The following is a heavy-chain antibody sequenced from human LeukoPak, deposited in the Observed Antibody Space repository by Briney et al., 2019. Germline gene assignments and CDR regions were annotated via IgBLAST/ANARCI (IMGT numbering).Heavy chain of an antibody. CDR2: IYHTGGT. J-gene: IGHJ6*02. CDR3: ASSEATTTPPPYGMGV. V-gene: IGHV4-31*03. CDR1: GVSISGGGYY. D-gene: IGHD5-12*01. Sequence: SQTLSLTCTVSGVSISGGGYYWSWIRQHPGMGLEWIGYIYHTGGTFYNPSLKSRVTISLDTSENQFSLKLSSVTAADTAVYYCASSEATTTPPPYGMGVWGQGTTVTVSS.